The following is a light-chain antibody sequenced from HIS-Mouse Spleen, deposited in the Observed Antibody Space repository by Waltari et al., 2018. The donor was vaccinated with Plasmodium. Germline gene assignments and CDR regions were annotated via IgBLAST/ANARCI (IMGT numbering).Light chain of an antibody. Sequence: SYELTQPPSVSVSPGQTARITCSGDALPKQYAYWYQQKTGQAPVLVIYKDSERPSGIPERFSGSSSGTTVTLTISGVQAEDEADYYCQSADSSGTPNWVFGGGTKLTVL. V-gene: IGLV3-25*03. CDR2: KDS. CDR1: ALPKQY. CDR3: QSADSSGTPNWV. J-gene: IGLJ3*02.